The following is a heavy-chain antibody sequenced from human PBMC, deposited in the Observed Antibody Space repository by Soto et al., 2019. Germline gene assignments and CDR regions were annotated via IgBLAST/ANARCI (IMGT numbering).Heavy chain of an antibody. J-gene: IGHJ6*03. D-gene: IGHD6-6*01. CDR3: ARVDSSSFSLLAPNYYMAV. V-gene: IGHV1-46*03. Sequence: GASVKVSCKASGYTFTSYYMHWVRQAPGQGLEWMGIINPSGGSTSYAQKFQGRVTMTRDTSTSTVYMELSSLRSEDTAVYYCARVDSSSFSLLAPNYYMAVWGKGTTVTVSS. CDR1: GYTFTSYY. CDR2: INPSGGST.